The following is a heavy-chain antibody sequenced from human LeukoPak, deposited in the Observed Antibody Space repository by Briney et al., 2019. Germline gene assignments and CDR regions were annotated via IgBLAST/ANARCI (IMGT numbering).Heavy chain of an antibody. CDR2: IYPGNSDI. V-gene: IGHV5-51*01. Sequence: GESLKISCKGSGYSFTTYWIAWVRQMPGKGLEWMGVIYPGNSDITYSPSFQGQVTISVDKSISTAYLQWSSLNASDTAIYYCARHLSSITSCPHYWGQGTLVTVSS. CDR3: ARHLSSITSCPHY. D-gene: IGHD2-2*01. J-gene: IGHJ4*02. CDR1: GYSFTTYW.